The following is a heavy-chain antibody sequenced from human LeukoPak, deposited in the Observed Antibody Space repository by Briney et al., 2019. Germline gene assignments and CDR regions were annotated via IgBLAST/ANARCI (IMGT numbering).Heavy chain of an antibody. CDR2: ITTISHYI. D-gene: IGHD3-10*01. V-gene: IGHV3-21*01. CDR1: GFTLSDYY. J-gene: IGHJ5*02. Sequence: PGGSLRLSCAASGFTLSDYYMNWVRQAPGKGLEWLSSITTISHYIYYAGAVRGRFTISRVNAKNSLYLQMNSLRGEDTAVYYCARSGGPGTYHQLRYNWFDPWGQGTLVTVSS. CDR3: ARSGGPGTYHQLRYNWFDP.